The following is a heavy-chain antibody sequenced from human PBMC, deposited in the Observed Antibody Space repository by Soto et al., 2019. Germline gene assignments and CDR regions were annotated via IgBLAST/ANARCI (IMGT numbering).Heavy chain of an antibody. Sequence: VSGGSISRYYWGWIGQPPGKVLEWIGYIYYSGSTNYNPSLKSGVTISVDTSKNPFSLKLSAVTAADTAVYSCAREDRALGKPLGRREGPQQDAFESLGQGTMVTFSS. CDR1: GGSISRYY. J-gene: IGHJ3*02. CDR3: AREDRALGKPLGRREGPQQDAFES. CDR2: IYYSGST. D-gene: IGHD1-26*01. V-gene: IGHV4-59*01.